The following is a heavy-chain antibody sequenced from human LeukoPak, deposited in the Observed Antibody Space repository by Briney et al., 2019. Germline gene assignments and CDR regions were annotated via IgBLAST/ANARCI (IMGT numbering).Heavy chain of an antibody. J-gene: IGHJ4*02. D-gene: IGHD5-18*01. Sequence: SVKVSCKASGGTFSSYAISWVRQAPGQGLEWMGRIIPIFGTANYAQKFQGRVTITTDESTSTAYMELSRLRSDDTAVYYCAKGYSYGIDYWGQGTLVTVSS. CDR3: AKGYSYGIDY. CDR1: GGTFSSYA. CDR2: IIPIFGTA. V-gene: IGHV1-69*05.